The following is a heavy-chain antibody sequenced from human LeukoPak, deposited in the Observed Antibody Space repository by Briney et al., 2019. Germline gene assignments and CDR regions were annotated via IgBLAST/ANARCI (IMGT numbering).Heavy chain of an antibody. CDR3: ARAGWFGIFDY. V-gene: IGHV3-53*01. J-gene: IGHJ4*02. CDR2: IYSDGST. CDR1: GFTVSTKY. Sequence: GGSLRLSCAASGFTVSTKYMIWVRQTPGKGLEWVAVIYSDGSTYYVDSVRGRSTISRDNSKNTLYLQMNSLRAEDTAVYYCARAGWFGIFDYWGQGTLVTVSS. D-gene: IGHD3-10*01.